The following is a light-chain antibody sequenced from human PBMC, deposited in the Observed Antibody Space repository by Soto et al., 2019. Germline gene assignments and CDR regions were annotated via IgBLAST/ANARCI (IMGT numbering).Light chain of an antibody. CDR2: DVS. J-gene: IGLJ1*01. V-gene: IGLV2-14*03. CDR3: SSYTTSSTYV. Sequence: QSVLTQPASVSGSPGQSITISCTGTSSDVGGYSYISWYQHNPGRAPKLMIYDVSNRPSGFSYRFSGSKFGNTASLTISRLQAEDEADYYCSSYTTSSTYVFGSGTKVTVL. CDR1: SSDVGGYSY.